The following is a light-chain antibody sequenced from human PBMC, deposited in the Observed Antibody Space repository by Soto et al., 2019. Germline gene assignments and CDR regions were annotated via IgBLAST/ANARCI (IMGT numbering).Light chain of an antibody. Sequence: QSVLTHPASVSGSPGQSIPISCTGTSSDIGDNNYVSWYQQHPGKAPNLMIYDVRHRPSGVSIRFSGSKSGNTASLTISALQAEDEADYYCSSYRSSSTYVFGTGTRSPS. CDR2: DVR. CDR1: SSDIGDNNY. V-gene: IGLV2-14*01. CDR3: SSYRSSSTYV. J-gene: IGLJ1*01.